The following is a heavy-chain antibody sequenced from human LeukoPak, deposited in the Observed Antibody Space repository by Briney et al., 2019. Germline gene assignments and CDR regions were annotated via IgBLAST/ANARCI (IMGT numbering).Heavy chain of an antibody. CDR3: ARNEYSSSGSGQVDV. D-gene: IGHD5-18*01. J-gene: IGHJ6*02. CDR2: INIDESTA. CDR1: GFTFSNYW. V-gene: IGHV3-74*01. Sequence: GGSLRLSCVASGFTFSNYWLHWVRQAPGKGLVWVPRINIDESTANYADSVKGRFTISRDNAKNTLYLQMNSLRAEDTAVYYCARNEYSSSGSGQVDVWGQGTTVTVSS.